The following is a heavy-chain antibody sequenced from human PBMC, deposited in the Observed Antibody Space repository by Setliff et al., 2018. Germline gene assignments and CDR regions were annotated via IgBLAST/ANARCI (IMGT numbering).Heavy chain of an antibody. J-gene: IGHJ5*02. CDR3: ILPCTSGWHNWLDP. CDR1: GFTFSGAD. Sequence: PGESLTLSCAASGFTFSGADIHWVRQATGKGLEWVGHISSKADKYATDYGASANGRFIISRDDSEKTAYLQMSSLKVDDTAMYYCILPCTSGWHNWLDPWGQGTLVTVSS. CDR2: ISSKADKYAT. D-gene: IGHD6-19*01. V-gene: IGHV3-73*01.